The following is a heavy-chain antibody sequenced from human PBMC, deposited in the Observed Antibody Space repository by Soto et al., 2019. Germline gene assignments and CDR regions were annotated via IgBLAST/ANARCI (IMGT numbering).Heavy chain of an antibody. CDR2: ITSSSSYI. V-gene: IGHV3-21*01. J-gene: IGHJ4*02. CDR3: ARVFSEAGYFDY. CDR1: GFTFSRYR. Sequence: PGGSLRLSCAASGFTFSRYRMNWVRQAPGKGLEWVSSITSSSSYIYYADSMKGRFTISRDNAKNSLYLQMNSLRAADTAVYYCARVFSEAGYFDYCGQATMLTVSS.